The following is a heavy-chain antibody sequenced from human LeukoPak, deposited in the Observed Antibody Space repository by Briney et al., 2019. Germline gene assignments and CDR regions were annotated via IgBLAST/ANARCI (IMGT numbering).Heavy chain of an antibody. CDR1: GVSFSGYY. D-gene: IGHD2-15*01. Sequence: SETLSLTCAVYGVSFSGYYWSWIRQPPGKGLEWIGEIDHSGSTNYNPSLKSRVTISVDTSKNQFSLKLSSVTAADTAVYYCARLDGGYRPYYFDYWGQGTLVTVSS. CDR3: ARLDGGYRPYYFDY. V-gene: IGHV4-34*01. J-gene: IGHJ4*02. CDR2: IDHSGST.